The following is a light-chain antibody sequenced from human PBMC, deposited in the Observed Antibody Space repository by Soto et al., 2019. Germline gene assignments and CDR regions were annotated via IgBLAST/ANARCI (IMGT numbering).Light chain of an antibody. CDR2: GAS. CDR3: QRYGSPGT. CDR1: QSVSNNY. Sequence: EIVWTQSPGTLSTPPGERATLSCGASQSVSNNYLAWYQQKPGPAPRLLIYGASNRATGVPDRFSGSGSGTDSTLTISRLQPEDFAVYYCQRYGSPGTFGQGTKVDI. V-gene: IGKV3-20*01. J-gene: IGKJ1*01.